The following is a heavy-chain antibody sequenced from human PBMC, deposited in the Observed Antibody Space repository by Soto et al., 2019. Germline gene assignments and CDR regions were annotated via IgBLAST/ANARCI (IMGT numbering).Heavy chain of an antibody. D-gene: IGHD1-1*01. CDR3: VRDGTKTLRDWFDP. CDR2: IYATGTT. CDR1: GASISGFY. J-gene: IGHJ5*02. V-gene: IGHV4-4*07. Sequence: SETLSLTCTVSGASISGFYWSWIRKSAGKGLEWIGRIYATGTTDYNPSLKSRVMMPVDTSKKQFSLKLRSVTAADTAVYYCVRDGTKTLRDWFDPWGQGISVTVSS.